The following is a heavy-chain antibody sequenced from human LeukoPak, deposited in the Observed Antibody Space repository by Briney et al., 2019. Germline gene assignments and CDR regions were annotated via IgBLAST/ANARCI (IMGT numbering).Heavy chain of an antibody. Sequence: PGGSLRLSCAASGFTFSNYGMHWVRQAPGKGLEWVAVIWYDGSNKYYADSVQGRFTISRENSKNTLYLQMNSLRVEDTAVYYCAKGPSMAMDVWGIGTTVTVSS. CDR1: GFTFSNYG. CDR2: IWYDGSNK. V-gene: IGHV3-33*06. D-gene: IGHD2/OR15-2a*01. CDR3: AKGPSMAMDV. J-gene: IGHJ6*03.